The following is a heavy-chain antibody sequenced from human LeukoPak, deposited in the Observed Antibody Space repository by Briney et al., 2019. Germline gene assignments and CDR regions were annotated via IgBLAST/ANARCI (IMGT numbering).Heavy chain of an antibody. J-gene: IGHJ4*02. CDR2: NSGGSS. CDR3: AKRTYYYDSSGGSRAGNYFDY. Sequence: GGSLRLSCAASGFTFSTYGVYWVRQAPGKGLEWVSSNSGGSSYYAGSVKGRFTISRDNSKNTLYLQMNSLRAEDTAVYYCAKRTYYYDSSGGSRAGNYFDYWGQGTLVTVSS. CDR1: GFTFSTYG. D-gene: IGHD3-22*01. V-gene: IGHV3-23*01.